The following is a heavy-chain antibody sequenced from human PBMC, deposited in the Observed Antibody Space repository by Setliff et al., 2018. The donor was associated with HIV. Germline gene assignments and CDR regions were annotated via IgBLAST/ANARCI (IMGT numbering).Heavy chain of an antibody. CDR1: GFTLSSYS. CDR3: ARQPDYGDAFDK. D-gene: IGHD4-17*01. Sequence: GGSLRLSCVASGFTLSSYSMHWVRQAPGKGLERVSSITASSSYIFYADSVKGRFSISRDNAKNSLYLQMNSLRDDDTAVYYCARQPDYGDAFDKWGQGTMVTVSS. J-gene: IGHJ3*02. CDR2: ITASSSYI. V-gene: IGHV3-21*01.